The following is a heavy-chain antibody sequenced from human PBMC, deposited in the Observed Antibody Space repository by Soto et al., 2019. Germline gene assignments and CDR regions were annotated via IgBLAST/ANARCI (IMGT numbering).Heavy chain of an antibody. CDR3: AKDMYYYDSSGYYSPWYFDY. CDR1: GFTFSSYA. CDR2: ISGSGGST. D-gene: IGHD3-22*01. J-gene: IGHJ4*02. Sequence: QPGGSLRLSCAASGFTFSSYAMSWVRQAPGKGLEWVSAISGSGGSTYYADSVKGRFTISRDNSKNTLYLQMNSLRAEDTAVYYCAKDMYYYDSSGYYSPWYFDYWGQGTLVTVSS. V-gene: IGHV3-23*01.